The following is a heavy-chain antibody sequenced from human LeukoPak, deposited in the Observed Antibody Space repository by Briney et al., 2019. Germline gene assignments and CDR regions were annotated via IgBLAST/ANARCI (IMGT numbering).Heavy chain of an antibody. CDR2: INPNSGGT. V-gene: IGHV1-2*04. D-gene: IGHD1-20*01. Sequence: ASVKVSCKASGYTFTGYYMHWVRQAPGQGLEWMGRINPNSGGTNYAQKFQGWVTMTRDTSISTAYMELSRLRSDDTAVYYCARGGITGTTRGPTRLNDAFDIWGQGTMVTVSS. J-gene: IGHJ3*02. CDR3: ARGGITGTTRGPTRLNDAFDI. CDR1: GYTFTGYY.